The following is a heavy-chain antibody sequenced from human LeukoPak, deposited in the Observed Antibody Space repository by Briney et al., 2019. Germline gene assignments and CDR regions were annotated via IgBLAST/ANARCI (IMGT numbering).Heavy chain of an antibody. CDR3: ARDLGDSSGWYDGAFGI. CDR1: DDSISDYY. D-gene: IGHD6-19*01. J-gene: IGHJ3*02. CDR2: FHNSGTS. Sequence: SETLSLTCTVSDDSISDYYRGWIRQPPGKGLEWIGYFHNSGTSTYNPSLKSRVTISADTSKNQFSLKLNSLTTADTAVYYCARDLGDSSGWYDGAFGIWGQGTMVTVSS. V-gene: IGHV4-59*01.